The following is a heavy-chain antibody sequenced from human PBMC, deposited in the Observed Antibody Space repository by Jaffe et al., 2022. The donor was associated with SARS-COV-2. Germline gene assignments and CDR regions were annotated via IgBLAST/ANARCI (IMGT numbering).Heavy chain of an antibody. CDR1: GFTFSSDS. CDR2: ISSSSSYI. J-gene: IGHJ4*02. Sequence: EVQLVESGGGLVKPGGSLRLSCTASGFTFSSDSMNWVRQAPGKGLEWVSSISSSSSYIYYADSVKGRFTISRDNAKNSLFLQMNSLRAEDTAVYYCARDLGSGDGSNRDPTDFDYWGQGTLVTVSA. CDR3: ARDLGSGDGSNRDPTDFDY. D-gene: IGHD1-26*01. V-gene: IGHV3-21*01.